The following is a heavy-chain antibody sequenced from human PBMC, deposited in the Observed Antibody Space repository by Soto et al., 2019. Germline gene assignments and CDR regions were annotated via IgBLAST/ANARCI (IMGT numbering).Heavy chain of an antibody. CDR3: ARDRRGGYYDSSGPFDY. J-gene: IGHJ4*02. Sequence: KPSETLSLTCTVSGGSISSYYWSWIRQPPGKGLEWIGYIYYSGSTNYNPSLKSRVTISVDTSKNQFSLKLSSVTAADTAVYYCARDRRGGYYDSSGPFDYWGQGTLVTVSS. D-gene: IGHD3-22*01. CDR2: IYYSGST. CDR1: GGSISSYY. V-gene: IGHV4-59*01.